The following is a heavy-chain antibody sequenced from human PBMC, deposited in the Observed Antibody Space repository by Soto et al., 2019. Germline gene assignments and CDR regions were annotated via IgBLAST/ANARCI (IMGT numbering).Heavy chain of an antibody. CDR2: IWYDGSNK. CDR1: GFTFSSYG. Sequence: VQLVESGGGVVQPGRSLRLSGAASGFTFSSYGRHWVRQAPGKGLEWVAVIWYDGSNKYYADSVKGRFTISRDNSKNTLYLQMTSLRAEDTAVYYCARWGIAAGDYWGQGTLVTVSS. CDR3: ARWGIAAGDY. D-gene: IGHD6-13*01. V-gene: IGHV3-33*01. J-gene: IGHJ4*02.